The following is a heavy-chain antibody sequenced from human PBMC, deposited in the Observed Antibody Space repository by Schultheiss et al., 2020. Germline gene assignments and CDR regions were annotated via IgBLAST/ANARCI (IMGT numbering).Heavy chain of an antibody. CDR3: AVAAAGRPFDP. CDR2: INPSGGST. CDR1: GYTFTSYD. J-gene: IGHJ5*02. D-gene: IGHD6-13*01. Sequence: ASVKVSCKASGYTFTSYDMHWVRQAPGQGLEWMGKINPSGGSTSYAQKFQGRVTMTRDTSTSTVYMELSSLRSEDTAVYYCAVAAAGRPFDPWGQGTLVTVS. V-gene: IGHV1-46*01.